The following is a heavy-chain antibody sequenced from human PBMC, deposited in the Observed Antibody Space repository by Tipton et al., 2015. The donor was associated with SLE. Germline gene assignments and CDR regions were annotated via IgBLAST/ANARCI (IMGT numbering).Heavy chain of an antibody. D-gene: IGHD3-10*01. V-gene: IGHV1-8*01. Sequence: QVQLVQSGAEVKKPGASVQVSCKASGYTFTSYDINWVRQATGQGLEWMGWMNPNSGNTGYAQKFKGRVTMTRNTSISTAYMELSSLRSEDTAVYYCARGRLLWFRELLYYFDYWGKGTLVTVSS. CDR2: MNPNSGNT. CDR3: ARGRLLWFRELLYYFDY. J-gene: IGHJ4*02. CDR1: GYTFTSYD.